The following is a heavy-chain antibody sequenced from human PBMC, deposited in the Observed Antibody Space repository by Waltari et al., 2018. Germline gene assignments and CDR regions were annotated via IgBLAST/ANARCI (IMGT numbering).Heavy chain of an antibody. V-gene: IGHV3-7*01. CDR3: ARVSWDTITRKGIDY. Sequence: EVQLVESGGDLVQPGGALRLSCAASGLTFSTFWMSWVRQAPGKGLEWVANIKQDGSEKLYVDSVKGRFTISRDNARNSLYLQMNSLRGEDTAVYYCARVSWDTITRKGIDYWGLGTLVIVSS. CDR1: GLTFSTFW. J-gene: IGHJ4*02. CDR2: IKQDGSEK. D-gene: IGHD1-26*01.